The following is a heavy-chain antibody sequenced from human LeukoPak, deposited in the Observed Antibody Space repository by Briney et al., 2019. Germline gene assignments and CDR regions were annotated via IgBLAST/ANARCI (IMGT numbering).Heavy chain of an antibody. CDR1: GGTFSSYA. CDR3: ARGPLWELLRY. D-gene: IGHD1-26*01. J-gene: IGHJ4*02. Sequence: ASVKVSCKASGGTFSSYAINWVRQATGQGLEWMGWMNPNSGNTGYAQKFQGRVTMTRNTSISTAYMELSSLRSEDTAVYYCARGPLWELLRYWGQGTLVTVSS. V-gene: IGHV1-8*02. CDR2: MNPNSGNT.